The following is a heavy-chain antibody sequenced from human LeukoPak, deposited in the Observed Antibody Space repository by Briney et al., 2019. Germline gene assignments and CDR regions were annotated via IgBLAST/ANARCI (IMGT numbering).Heavy chain of an antibody. Sequence: PSETLSLTCAVYGGSFSGYYWSWIRQPPGKGLEWIGSIYYSGSTYYNPSLKSRVTISVDTSKNQFSLKLSSVTAADTAVYYCARVLRYDYYYYMDVWGKGTTVTVSS. CDR2: IYYSGST. V-gene: IGHV4-34*01. CDR3: ARVLRYDYYYYMDV. J-gene: IGHJ6*03. CDR1: GGSFSGYY.